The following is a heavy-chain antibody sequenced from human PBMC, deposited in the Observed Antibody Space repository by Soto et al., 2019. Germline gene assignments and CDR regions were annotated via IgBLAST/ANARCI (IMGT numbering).Heavy chain of an antibody. CDR1: GFSFTTYA. J-gene: IGHJ4*02. Sequence: PGGSLRPSCAASGFSFTTYAMHWVRQPPGKWLEWVAVISEDGSIKYYADSVKGRFTITRDNSKNTGYLQMNSLRGDDTALYYCARAIETAMDPCDYWGQGALVTVSS. CDR3: ARAIETAMDPCDY. V-gene: IGHV3-30-3*01. D-gene: IGHD5-18*01. CDR2: ISEDGSIK.